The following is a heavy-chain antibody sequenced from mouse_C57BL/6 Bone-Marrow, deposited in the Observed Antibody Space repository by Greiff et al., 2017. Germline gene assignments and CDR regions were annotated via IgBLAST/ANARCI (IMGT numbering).Heavy chain of an antibody. CDR2: IYPSDSET. Sequence: QVQLQQPGAELVRPGSSVKLSCKASGYTFTSYWMDWVKQRPGQGLEWIGNIYPSDSETHYNQKFKDKATLTVDKSSSTAYMQLSSLTSEDSAVYYCALITTVVATDFDYWGQGTTLTVSS. D-gene: IGHD1-1*01. J-gene: IGHJ2*01. V-gene: IGHV1-61*01. CDR3: ALITTVVATDFDY. CDR1: GYTFTSYW.